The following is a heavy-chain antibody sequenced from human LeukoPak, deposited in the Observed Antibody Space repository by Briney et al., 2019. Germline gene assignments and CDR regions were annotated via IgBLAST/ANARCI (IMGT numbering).Heavy chain of an antibody. CDR3: ASSPPFDY. D-gene: IGHD1-14*01. Sequence: GGSLRLSCAASGFTFSRYSMNWVRQVPGKGLEWVSSISSSSSYIYYADSVKGRFTISRDNAKNSLYLQMNSLRAEDTAVYYCASSPPFDYWGQGTLFTVSS. CDR2: ISSSSSYI. V-gene: IGHV3-21*01. J-gene: IGHJ4*02. CDR1: GFTFSRYS.